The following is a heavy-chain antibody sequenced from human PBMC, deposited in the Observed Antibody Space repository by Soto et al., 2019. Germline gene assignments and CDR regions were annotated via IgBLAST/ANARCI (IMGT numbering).Heavy chain of an antibody. CDR3: ARGGYYDSSGYYFTYYGMDV. V-gene: IGHV4-30-2*01. CDR1: GGSISSGGYS. CDR2: IYHSGST. J-gene: IGHJ6*02. Sequence: QLQLQESGSGLVKPSQTLSLTCAASGGSISSGGYSWSWIRQPPGKGLEWIGYIYHSGSTYYNPSLQSRVHISVDRSKDQFSLKLSYGTAADTAVYYCARGGYYDSSGYYFTYYGMDVWGQGTKVTVSS. D-gene: IGHD3-22*01.